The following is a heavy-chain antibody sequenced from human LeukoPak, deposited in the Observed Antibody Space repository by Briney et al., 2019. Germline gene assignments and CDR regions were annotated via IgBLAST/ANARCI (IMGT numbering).Heavy chain of an antibody. CDR2: IIPIFGTA. V-gene: IGHV1-69*05. D-gene: IGHD3-16*02. CDR3: AGQTDYDYVWGSYRSGFDY. CDR1: GGTFSSYA. J-gene: IGHJ4*02. Sequence: ASVKVSCKASGGTFSSYAISWVRQAPGQGLEWMGGIIPIFGTANYAQKFQGRVTITTDESTSTAYMELSSLRSEDTAVYYCAGQTDYDYVWGSYRSGFDYWGQGTLATVSS.